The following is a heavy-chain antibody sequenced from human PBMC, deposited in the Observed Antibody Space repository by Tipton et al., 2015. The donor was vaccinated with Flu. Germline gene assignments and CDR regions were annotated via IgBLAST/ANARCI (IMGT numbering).Heavy chain of an antibody. V-gene: IGHV4-4*07. CDR3: AKSGSYLEYLQH. J-gene: IGHJ1*01. D-gene: IGHD1-26*01. CDR2: IYTSGST. CDR1: GGSISSYY. Sequence: TLSLTCTVSGGSISSYYWSWIRQPAGKGLEWIGRIYTSGSTNYNPSLKSRVTMSVDTSKNQFSLKLTFVSAADTAVYYCAKSGSYLEYLQHWGQGTLVTVSS.